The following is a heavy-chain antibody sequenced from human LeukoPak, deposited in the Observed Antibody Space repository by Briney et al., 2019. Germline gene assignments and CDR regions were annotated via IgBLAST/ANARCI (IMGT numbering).Heavy chain of an antibody. Sequence: SQTLSLTCTVSGDSISSGSYYWNWIRQPAGKGLEWIGRIYTSGSSNYNPSLKSRLTILVDTSKNQFSLKLSSVTAADTAVYYCARGELSTAYYFDYWGQGTLVTVSS. D-gene: IGHD1-26*01. CDR1: GDSISSGSYY. V-gene: IGHV4-61*02. J-gene: IGHJ4*02. CDR2: IYTSGSS. CDR3: ARGELSTAYYFDY.